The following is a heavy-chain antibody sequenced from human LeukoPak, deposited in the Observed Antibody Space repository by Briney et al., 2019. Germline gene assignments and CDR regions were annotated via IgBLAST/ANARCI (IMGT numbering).Heavy chain of an antibody. D-gene: IGHD6-19*01. J-gene: IGHJ4*02. CDR2: ISGTSNTI. CDR3: ARDLGSYTSGWYMGFDY. V-gene: IGHV3-48*03. Sequence: GGSLRLSRAASGFTFSSYEMNWVRQAPGKGLEWVSYISGTSNTIYYADSVKGRFTISRDNAKNSLYLQVNSLRAEDTAIYYCARDLGSYTSGWYMGFDYWGQGTLVTVSS. CDR1: GFTFSSYE.